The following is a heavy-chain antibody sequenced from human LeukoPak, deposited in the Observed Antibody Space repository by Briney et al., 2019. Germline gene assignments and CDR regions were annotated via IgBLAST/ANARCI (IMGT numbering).Heavy chain of an antibody. CDR3: ATHRSGEGHYYFDY. CDR2: INHSGST. D-gene: IGHD2-15*01. Sequence: SETLSLTCTVSGGSISSDAYFWAWIRQPPGKGLEWIGEINHSGSTNYNPSLKSRVTISVDTSKNQFSLKLSSVTAADTAVYYCATHRSGEGHYYFDYWGQGTLVTVSS. J-gene: IGHJ4*02. V-gene: IGHV4-39*07. CDR1: GGSISSDAYF.